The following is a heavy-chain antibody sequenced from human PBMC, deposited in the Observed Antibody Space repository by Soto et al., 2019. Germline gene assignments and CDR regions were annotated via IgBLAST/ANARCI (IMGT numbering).Heavy chain of an antibody. J-gene: IGHJ4*02. Sequence: VQLLGSGGGVVQPGRSLRLSCAASGFTFSSYGMHWVRQAPGKGLEWVAVISYDGSNKYYADSVKGRFTISRDNSKNTLYLQMNSLRAEDTAVYYCAKGRSWYIDYWGQGTLVTVSS. D-gene: IGHD6-13*01. CDR3: AKGRSWYIDY. V-gene: IGHV3-30*18. CDR2: ISYDGSNK. CDR1: GFTFSSYG.